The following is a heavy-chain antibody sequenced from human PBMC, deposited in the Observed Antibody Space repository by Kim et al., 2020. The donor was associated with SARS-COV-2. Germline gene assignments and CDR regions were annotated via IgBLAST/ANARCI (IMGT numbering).Heavy chain of an antibody. J-gene: IGHJ6*02. CDR1: GGTFSSYA. V-gene: IGHV1-69*13. CDR2: IIPIFGTA. CDR3: ASSKRDSSSWAYYYYGMDV. Sequence: GASVKVSCKASGGTFSSYAISWVRQAPGQGLEWMGGIIPIFGTANYAQKFQGRVTITADESTSTAHMELSSLRSEDTAVYYCASSKRDSSSWAYYYYGMDVWGQGTTVTVSS. D-gene: IGHD6-13*01.